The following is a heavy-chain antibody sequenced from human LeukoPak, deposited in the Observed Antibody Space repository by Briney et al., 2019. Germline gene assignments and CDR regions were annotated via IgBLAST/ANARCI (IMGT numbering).Heavy chain of an antibody. CDR2: IYYSGST. J-gene: IGHJ3*02. CDR3: ATYYYDSSGWDAFDI. Sequence: SETLSLTCTVSDGSISNYFWSWIRQPPGKGLEWIGYIYYSGSTNYNPSLKSRVTISVDTSKNQFSLKLSSVTAADTAVYYCATYYYDSSGWDAFDIWGQGTMVTVSS. CDR1: DGSISNYF. D-gene: IGHD3-22*01. V-gene: IGHV4-59*01.